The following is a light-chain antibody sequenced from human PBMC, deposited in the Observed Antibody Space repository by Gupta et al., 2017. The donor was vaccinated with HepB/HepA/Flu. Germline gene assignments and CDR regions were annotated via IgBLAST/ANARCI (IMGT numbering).Light chain of an antibody. J-gene: IGLJ2*01. V-gene: IGLV3-1*01. Sequence: SYEPTQPPLSSVPRGQAASITCSGDKLGDKYACWYQQKPGQPPVLVNYQGSKRPARTPGRFAGTNAGNTATLTISGTPAVDAADYYCQAWGSSLEVVFGGGTKLTVL. CDR1: KLGDKY. CDR3: QAWGSSLEVV. CDR2: QGS.